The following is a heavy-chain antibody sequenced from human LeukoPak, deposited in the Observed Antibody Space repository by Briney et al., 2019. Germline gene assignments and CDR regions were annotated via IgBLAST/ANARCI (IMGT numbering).Heavy chain of an antibody. CDR1: GFTFSSYA. V-gene: IGHV3-23*01. J-gene: IGHJ4*02. CDR2: ISGSGGST. Sequence: PGGSLRLSCAASGFTFSSYAMHWVRQAPGKGLEWVSAISGSGGSTYYADSVKGRFTISRDNSKNTLYLQMNSLRAEDTAVYYCARGSRSGGNFDYWGQGTLVTVSS. CDR3: ARGSRSGGNFDY. D-gene: IGHD3-10*01.